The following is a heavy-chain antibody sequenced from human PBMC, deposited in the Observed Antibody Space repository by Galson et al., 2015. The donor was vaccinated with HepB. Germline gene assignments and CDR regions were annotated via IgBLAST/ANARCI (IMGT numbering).Heavy chain of an antibody. CDR2: ISAYNGNT. V-gene: IGHV1-18*01. CDR1: GYTFTSYG. J-gene: IGHJ4*02. Sequence: SVKVSCKASGYTFTSYGISWVRQAPGQGLEWMGWISAYNGNTNYAQKLQGRVTMTTDTSTSTAYMELRSLRSDDTAVYYCARDYSGWYAPYYDYWGQGTLVTVSS. D-gene: IGHD6-19*01. CDR3: ARDYSGWYAPYYDY.